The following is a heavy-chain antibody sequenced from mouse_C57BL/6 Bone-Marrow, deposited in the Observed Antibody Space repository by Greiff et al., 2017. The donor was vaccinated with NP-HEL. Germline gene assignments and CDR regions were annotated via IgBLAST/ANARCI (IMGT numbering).Heavy chain of an antibody. J-gene: IGHJ1*03. CDR3: ARGYYGSSYLYWYFDV. D-gene: IGHD1-1*01. Sequence: VQLQQSVAELVRPGASVKLSCTASGFNIKNTYMHWVKQRPEQGLEWIGRIDPANGNTKYAPKFQGKATITADPSSNTAYLQLSSLTSEDTAIYYGARGYYGSSYLYWYFDVWGTGTTVTVSS. CDR2: IDPANGNT. CDR1: GFNIKNTY. V-gene: IGHV14-3*01.